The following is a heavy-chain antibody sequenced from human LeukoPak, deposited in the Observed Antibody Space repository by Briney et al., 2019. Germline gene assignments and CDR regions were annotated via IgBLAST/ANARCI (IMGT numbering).Heavy chain of an antibody. CDR3: ARVAPSGTNFDY. Sequence: PGGSLRLSCAASGFTFSRYWMSWVRQAPGEGLEWVASINQDESLKFYVDSVKGRFTISRDNAKNSLYLQMNSLRAEDTAVYYCARVAPSGTNFDYWGQGTLVTVSS. J-gene: IGHJ4*02. CDR1: GFTFSRYW. D-gene: IGHD1-1*01. V-gene: IGHV3-7*04. CDR2: INQDESLK.